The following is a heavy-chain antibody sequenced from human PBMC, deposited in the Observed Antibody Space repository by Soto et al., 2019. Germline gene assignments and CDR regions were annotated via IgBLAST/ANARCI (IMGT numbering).Heavy chain of an antibody. J-gene: IGHJ4*02. CDR3: ARAGGDYHYFDY. CDR2: IYYSGST. D-gene: IGHD4-17*01. CDR1: SGSISSYY. V-gene: IGHV4-59*01. Sequence: SETLSLTCTVSSGSISSYYWSWIRQPPGKGLEWIGYIYYSGSTNYNPSLKSRVTISVDTSKNQFSLKLSSVTAADTAVYYCARAGGDYHYFDYWGQGTLVTVSS.